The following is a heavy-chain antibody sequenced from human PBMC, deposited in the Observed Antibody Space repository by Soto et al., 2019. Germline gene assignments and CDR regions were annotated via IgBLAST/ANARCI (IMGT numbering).Heavy chain of an antibody. Sequence: EVQLVESGGGLVQPGRSLRLSCAASGFTFDDYAMHWVRQAPGKGLEWVSGISWNSGSIGYADSVKGRFTISRDNAKTSLYLQMNSLRAEDTALYYCANEVYPFSYSHWDWGQGTLATVSS. D-gene: IGHD3-10*01. J-gene: IGHJ4*02. CDR3: ANEVYPFSYSHWD. V-gene: IGHV3-9*01. CDR1: GFTFDDYA. CDR2: ISWNSGSI.